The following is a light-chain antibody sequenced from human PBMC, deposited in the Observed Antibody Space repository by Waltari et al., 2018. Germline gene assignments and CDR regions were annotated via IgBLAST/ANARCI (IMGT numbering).Light chain of an antibody. CDR2: DVS. CDR1: SSDVGGNNY. V-gene: IGLV2-14*03. J-gene: IGLJ2*01. Sequence: QSALTQPASVSGSPGQSITISRTGTSSDVGGNNYVSWYQQHPGKAPKLMIYDVSNRPSGVSNRFSGSKSGNTASLTISGLQAEDEADYYCASYISSSTLELFGGGTSLTVL. CDR3: ASYISSSTLEL.